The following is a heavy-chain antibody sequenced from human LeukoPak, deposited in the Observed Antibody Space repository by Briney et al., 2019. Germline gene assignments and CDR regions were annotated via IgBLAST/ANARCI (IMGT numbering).Heavy chain of an antibody. J-gene: IGHJ6*02. CDR3: ARGAAGTTPDYYYFGLDV. D-gene: IGHD1-7*01. V-gene: IGHV5-51*01. Sequence: GESLKISCKGSGYRFTDYWIGWVRQMPGKGLEWMGIIYPGNSDTRYSPSFQGQVTISADKSINTAHLQWSSLKASDTAMYYCARGAAGTTPDYYYFGLDVWGQGTTVRVSS. CDR1: GYRFTDYW. CDR2: IYPGNSDT.